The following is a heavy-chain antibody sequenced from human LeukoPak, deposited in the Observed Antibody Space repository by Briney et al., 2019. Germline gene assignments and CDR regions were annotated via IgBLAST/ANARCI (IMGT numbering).Heavy chain of an antibody. Sequence: PSETLSLTCTVSGGSISSGSYYWSWIRQPAGKGLEWIGRIYASGITNYNPSLKSRVTISVDTSKNQFSLKLSSVTAADTAVYYCARDPGYSSGWYPGYWGQGTLVTVSS. CDR3: ARDPGYSSGWYPGY. J-gene: IGHJ4*02. CDR1: GGSISSGSYY. D-gene: IGHD6-19*01. CDR2: IYASGIT. V-gene: IGHV4-61*02.